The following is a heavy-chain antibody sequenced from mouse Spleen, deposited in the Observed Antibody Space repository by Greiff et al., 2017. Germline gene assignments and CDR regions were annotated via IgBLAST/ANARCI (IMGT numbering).Heavy chain of an antibody. CDR3: ARSPYGTYAMDY. D-gene: IGHD2-1*01. Sequence: EVQLQQPGAELVKPGASVKISCKASGYTFTDYYMNWVKQSHGKSLEWIGDINPNNGGTSYNQKFKGKATLTVDKSSSTAYMELRSLTSEDSAVYYCARSPYGTYAMDYWGQGTSVTVSS. J-gene: IGHJ4*01. CDR1: GYTFTDYY. CDR2: INPNNGGT. V-gene: IGHV1-26*01.